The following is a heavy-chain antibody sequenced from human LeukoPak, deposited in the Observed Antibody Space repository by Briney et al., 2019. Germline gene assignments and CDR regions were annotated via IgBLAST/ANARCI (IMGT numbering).Heavy chain of an antibody. D-gene: IGHD4-23*01. J-gene: IGHJ4*02. Sequence: PSETLSLTCTVSGGSISSSSYYWGWIRQPPGKGLEWIGSIYYSGSTYYNPSLKSRVTISVDTSKNQFSLKLSSVTAADTAVYYCARGDHYGGNLDYWGQGTLVTVSS. CDR2: IYYSGST. CDR1: GGSISSSSYY. CDR3: ARGDHYGGNLDY. V-gene: IGHV4-39*07.